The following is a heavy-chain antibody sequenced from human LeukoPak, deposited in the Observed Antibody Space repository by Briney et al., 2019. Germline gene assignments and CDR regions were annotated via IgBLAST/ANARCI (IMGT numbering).Heavy chain of an antibody. CDR2: ISAYNGNT. J-gene: IGHJ4*02. D-gene: IGHD2-21*02. Sequence: ASVKVSCTASGYTFTSYGISWVRQAPGQGLEWMGWISAYNGNTNYAQKLQGRVTMTTDTSTSTAYMELRSLRSDDTAVYYCARAGLAYCGGDCYWGFDYWGQGTLVTVSS. CDR3: ARAGLAYCGGDCYWGFDY. V-gene: IGHV1-18*04. CDR1: GYTFTSYG.